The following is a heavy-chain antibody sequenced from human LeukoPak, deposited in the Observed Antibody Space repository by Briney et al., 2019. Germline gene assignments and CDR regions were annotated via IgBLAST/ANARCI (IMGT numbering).Heavy chain of an antibody. CDR2: ISDAGT. CDR1: GFTPTDFA. Sequence: RGSLSPSSAASGFTPTDFAMTCVRQAPGKGLEWVSSISDAGTYYADSVKGRFTISRDNSKNMLYLQLNSLRAGDTAMYYCARNSRPFD. J-gene: IGHJ3*01. CDR3: ARNSRPFD. V-gene: IGHV3-23*01. D-gene: IGHD2-21*01.